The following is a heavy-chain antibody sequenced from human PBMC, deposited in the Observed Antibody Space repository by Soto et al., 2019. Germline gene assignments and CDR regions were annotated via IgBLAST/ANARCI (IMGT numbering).Heavy chain of an antibody. CDR2: ISAYKGNT. V-gene: IGHV1-18*03. Sequence: QVQLVQAGAEVKKPGASVKVSCKASGYTFTRYGIRWVRQAPVQGLEWMGWISAYKGNTHYAQKYQGRVNMTTAAATSTAYIELSSLRSDDMAVYFCAKTTIVGGLEWLAIEYWGQGTLVTVSS. J-gene: IGHJ4*02. CDR3: AKTTIVGGLEWLAIEY. CDR1: GYTFTRYG. D-gene: IGHD3-3*01.